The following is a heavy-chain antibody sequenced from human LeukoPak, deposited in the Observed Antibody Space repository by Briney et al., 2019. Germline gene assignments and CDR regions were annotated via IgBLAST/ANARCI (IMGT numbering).Heavy chain of an antibody. J-gene: IGHJ4*02. D-gene: IGHD6-19*01. V-gene: IGHV3-23*01. CDR3: AKGDSSAWYFFDY. CDR1: EFTFSSYA. CDR2: ISGSGGST. Sequence: QPGRSLRLSCAASEFTFSSYAMSWVRQAPGKGLEWVSTISGSGGSTHYADSVKGRFTISRDNSKNTLSLQMNSLRAEDTAVYYCAKGDSSAWYFFDYWGQGTLVTVSS.